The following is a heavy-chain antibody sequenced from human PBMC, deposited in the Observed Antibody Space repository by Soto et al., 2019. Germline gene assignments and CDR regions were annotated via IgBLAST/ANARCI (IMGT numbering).Heavy chain of an antibody. Sequence: ASVKVSCKASGYTFTSYAMHWVRQAPGQRLEWMGWINAGNGNTKYSQKFQGRVTITADKSTFTAYMELTSLRSGDTAAYYCARVPHIYAMDVWGQGTTVTVSS. CDR3: ARVPHIYAMDV. V-gene: IGHV1-3*01. CDR2: INAGNGNT. D-gene: IGHD2-21*01. CDR1: GYTFTSYA. J-gene: IGHJ6*02.